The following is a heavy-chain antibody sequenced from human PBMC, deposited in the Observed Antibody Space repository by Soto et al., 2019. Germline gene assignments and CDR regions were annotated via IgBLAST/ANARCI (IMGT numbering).Heavy chain of an antibody. V-gene: IGHV4-39*01. CDR1: GASIITDNYF. J-gene: IGHJ4*02. CDR3: ARRRARDDGGNHHPYYFGG. CDR2: ISYSGRT. D-gene: IGHD3-10*01. Sequence: PSGTLCRTCTVSGASIITDNYFWVWIRQSPRRRLELIGSISYSGRTYDNPSLQSRVTISIGASRNQFSLKLTSVSTADTAVYYCARRRARDDGGNHHPYYFGGRGQGARGAVSS.